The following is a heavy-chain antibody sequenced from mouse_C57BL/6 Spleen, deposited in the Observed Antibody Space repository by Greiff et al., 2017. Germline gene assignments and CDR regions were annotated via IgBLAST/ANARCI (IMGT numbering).Heavy chain of an antibody. D-gene: IGHD3-2*02. Sequence: ESGPGLVKPSPSLSLTCSVTGYSITSGYYWNWIRQFPGNKLEWMGYISYDGSNNYNPSLKNPNSITPDTSENPFVLKLNSVTTEDSAASYGARGELRVQFAYWGQGTLVTVSA. J-gene: IGHJ3*01. CDR1: GYSITSGYY. V-gene: IGHV3-6*01. CDR2: ISYDGSN. CDR3: ARGELRVQFAY.